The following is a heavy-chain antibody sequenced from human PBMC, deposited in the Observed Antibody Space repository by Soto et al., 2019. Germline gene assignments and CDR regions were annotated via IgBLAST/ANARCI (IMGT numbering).Heavy chain of an antibody. V-gene: IGHV4-39*01. D-gene: IGHD4-17*01. CDR3: ARLEMGEYGDYFWFDP. Sequence: SETLSLTCTVSGGSISSSSYYWGWIRQPPGKGLEWIGSIYYSGSTYYNPSLKSRVTISVDTSKNQFSLKLSSVTAADTAVYYCARLEMGEYGDYFWFDPWGQGTLVTVSS. CDR1: GGSISSSSYY. J-gene: IGHJ5*02. CDR2: IYYSGST.